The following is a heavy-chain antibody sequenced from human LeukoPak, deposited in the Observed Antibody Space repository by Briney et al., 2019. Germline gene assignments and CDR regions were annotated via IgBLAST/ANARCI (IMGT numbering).Heavy chain of an antibody. CDR3: ARPSNGP. J-gene: IGHJ5*02. CDR2: ISYDGSNK. Sequence: GGSLRLSCTASGFTFSSYTMHWVRQAPGKGLEWVAVISYDGSNKYYADSVKGRFTISRDNSKNTLYLQMNSLRAEDTAVYYCARPSNGPWGQGTLVTVSS. CDR1: GFTFSSYT. V-gene: IGHV3-30*04.